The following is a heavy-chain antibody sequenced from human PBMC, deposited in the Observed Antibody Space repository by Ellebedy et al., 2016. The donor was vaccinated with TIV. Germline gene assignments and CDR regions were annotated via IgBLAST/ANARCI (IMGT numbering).Heavy chain of an antibody. Sequence: GESLKISCAASGLTFSSYTMHWVRQAPGKGLEWVSSISSSSTYIYYADSVKGRFTISRDNSKKMVYLQMNSLRVEDTAVYYCVRDGSYDYGDYWGQGTVVTVSS. CDR2: ISSSSTYI. J-gene: IGHJ4*02. CDR1: GLTFSSYT. V-gene: IGHV3-21*04. D-gene: IGHD3-16*01. CDR3: VRDGSYDYGDY.